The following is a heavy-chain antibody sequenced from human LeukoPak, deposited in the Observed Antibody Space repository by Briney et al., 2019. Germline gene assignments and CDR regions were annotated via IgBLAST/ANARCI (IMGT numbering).Heavy chain of an antibody. D-gene: IGHD6-13*01. J-gene: IGHJ4*02. Sequence: GGSLRLSCAASGFTFSSYSMNWVRQAPGKGLEWVSSISSSSSYIYYAGSVKGRFTISRDNAKNSLYLQMNSLRAEDTAVYYCARSPTPIAAAVIWGQGTLVTVSS. CDR3: ARSPTPIAAAVI. CDR1: GFTFSSYS. V-gene: IGHV3-21*01. CDR2: ISSSSSYI.